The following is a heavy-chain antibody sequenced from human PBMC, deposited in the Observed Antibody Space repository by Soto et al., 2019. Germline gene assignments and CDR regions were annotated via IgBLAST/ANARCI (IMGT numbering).Heavy chain of an antibody. Sequence: ASVKVSCKASGYTFTSYAMHWVRQAPGQRLEWMGWINAGNGNTKYSQKFQGRVTITRDTSASTAYMELSSLRSEDTAVYYCARNHDYSNFEYWGKGNLVIVSA. D-gene: IGHD4-4*01. V-gene: IGHV1-3*01. CDR1: GYTFTSYA. CDR3: ARNHDYSNFEY. CDR2: INAGNGNT. J-gene: IGHJ4*02.